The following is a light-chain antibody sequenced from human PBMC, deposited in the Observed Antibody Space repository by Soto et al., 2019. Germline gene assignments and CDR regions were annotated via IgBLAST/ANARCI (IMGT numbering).Light chain of an antibody. CDR2: EVT. CDR1: SGGIGGYDY. J-gene: IGLJ1*01. Sequence: QSVLAQPPSASGSPGQSVTISCTGTSGGIGGYDYVSWYQQHPGKAPKLMIYEVTKRPLGVPDRFSGSKSGNTASLTVSGLQAEDEADYYCSSYAGSNNPYVFGTGTKATVL. CDR3: SSYAGSNNPYV. V-gene: IGLV2-8*01.